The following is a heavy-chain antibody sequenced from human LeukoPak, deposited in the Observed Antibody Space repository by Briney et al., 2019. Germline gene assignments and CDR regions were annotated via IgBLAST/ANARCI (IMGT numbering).Heavy chain of an antibody. CDR1: GGTFSSYT. CDR3: ARVRSSTSLGWFDP. CDR2: IIPILGIA. Sequence: SVKVSCKASGGTFSSYTISWVRQAPGQGLEWMGRIIPILGIANYAQKFQGRVTITADKSTSTAYMELSSLRSKDTAVYYCARVRSSTSLGWFDPWGQGTLVTVSS. J-gene: IGHJ5*02. V-gene: IGHV1-69*02. D-gene: IGHD2-2*01.